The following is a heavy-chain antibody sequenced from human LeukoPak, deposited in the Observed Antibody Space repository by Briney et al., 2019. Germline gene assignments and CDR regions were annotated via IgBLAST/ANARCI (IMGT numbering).Heavy chain of an antibody. CDR3: ARHPYYYYMDV. CDR1: GGSIRTGSYY. V-gene: IGHV4-61*02. CDR2: IFTSGST. J-gene: IGHJ6*03. Sequence: SETLSLTCTVSGGSIRTGSYYWSWIRQPAGKELQWIGRIFTSGSTNYNPSLKSRVTISVDTSKNQFSLKLSSVTAADTAVYYCARHPYYYYMDVWGKGTTVTVSS.